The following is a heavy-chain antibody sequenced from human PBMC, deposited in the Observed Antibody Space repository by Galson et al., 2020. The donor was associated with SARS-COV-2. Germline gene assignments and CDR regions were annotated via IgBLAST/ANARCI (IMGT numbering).Heavy chain of an antibody. CDR3: ARGNGYGWFDP. J-gene: IGHJ5*02. CDR1: GFTFRDHY. D-gene: IGHD1-1*01. V-gene: IGHV3-11*01. CDR2: ISDSGTTI. Sequence: WGSLRLSCAASGFTFRDHYMSWIRQAPGKGPEWVSYISDSGTTIYYLDSVKGRFTTSRDNAKNSLFLQMSSLRSEDTAVYYCARGNGYGWFDPWGQGTLVTVSS.